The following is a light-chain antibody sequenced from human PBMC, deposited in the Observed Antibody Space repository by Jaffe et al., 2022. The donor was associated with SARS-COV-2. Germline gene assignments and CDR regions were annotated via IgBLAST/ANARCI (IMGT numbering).Light chain of an antibody. CDR3: MQSIQTPRT. CDR2: LGS. J-gene: IGKJ5*01. CDR1: QSLLHSNGYNY. V-gene: IGKV2-28*01. Sequence: DIVMTQSPLSLPVTPGEPASISCTSSQSLLHSNGYNYLDWYLQKPGQSPQLLIYLGSNRASGVPDRFSGSGSGTDFTLKISGVEAEDVGVYYCMQSIQTPRTFGQGTRLEIK.